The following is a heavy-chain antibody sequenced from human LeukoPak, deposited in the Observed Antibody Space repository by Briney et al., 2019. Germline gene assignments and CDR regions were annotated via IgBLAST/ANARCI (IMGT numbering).Heavy chain of an antibody. V-gene: IGHV4-59*01. CDR2: IYYSGST. Sequence: PSETLSLTCTVSGGSISSYYWSWIRQPPGKGLEWIGYIYYSGSTNYNPSLKSRVTISVDTSKNQFSLKLSSVTAADTAVYYCARAGRYYYDSSGYKAPVLFDYWGQGTLVTVSS. CDR3: ARAGRYYYDSSGYKAPVLFDY. J-gene: IGHJ4*02. D-gene: IGHD3-22*01. CDR1: GGSISSYY.